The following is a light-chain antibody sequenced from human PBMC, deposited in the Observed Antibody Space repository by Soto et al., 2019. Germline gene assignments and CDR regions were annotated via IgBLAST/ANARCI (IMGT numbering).Light chain of an antibody. CDR3: GTWDSSLSAVV. CDR2: DNN. J-gene: IGLJ2*01. Sequence: QSVLTQPPSVSAAPGQKVTISCSGRSSNIGNNYVSWYQQLPGTAPKLLIYDNNKRPSGIPDRFSGSKSGTSATLGITGLQTGDEADDYCGTWDSSLSAVVFGGGTQLTVL. CDR1: SSNIGNNY. V-gene: IGLV1-51*01.